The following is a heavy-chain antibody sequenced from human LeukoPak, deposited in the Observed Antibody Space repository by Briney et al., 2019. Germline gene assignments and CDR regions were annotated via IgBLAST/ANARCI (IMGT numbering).Heavy chain of an antibody. V-gene: IGHV3-74*01. J-gene: IGHJ4*02. CDR2: ICPDGTVT. D-gene: IGHD3-22*01. CDR3: ARKGDYDSSGYWTDY. Sequence: GGSLRLSCAASGFTFSTYCMHWVRQAPGKGPMWVSRICPDGTVTNYADSVKDRFTISRDNSKNTLYLQMNSLRAEDTAVYYCARKGDYDSSGYWTDYWGQGTLVTVSS. CDR1: GFTFSTYC.